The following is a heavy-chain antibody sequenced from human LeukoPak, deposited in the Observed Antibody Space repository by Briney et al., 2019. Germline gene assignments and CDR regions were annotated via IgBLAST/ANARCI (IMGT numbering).Heavy chain of an antibody. D-gene: IGHD3-10*01. CDR1: GFTPDDYG. Sequence: PGGSLRLSCAASGFTPDDYGMSWVRQAPGKGLEWVSGIYRNGGSTGYAESVEGRFTISRDTAKNSLYLQMNSLRAEDTALYHCARGNSNFDYWGQGTLVTVSS. V-gene: IGHV3-20*01. CDR2: IYRNGGST. J-gene: IGHJ4*02. CDR3: ARGNSNFDY.